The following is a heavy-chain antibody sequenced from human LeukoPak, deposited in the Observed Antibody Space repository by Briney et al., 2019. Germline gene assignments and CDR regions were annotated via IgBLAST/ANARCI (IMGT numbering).Heavy chain of an antibody. J-gene: IGHJ4*02. V-gene: IGHV4-4*02. CDR1: GVSISSSNW. CDR2: IYHSGST. CDR3: ARAGRGYDILTGYYMGGIDY. Sequence: PSETLSLTCAVSGVSISSSNWWHWVRQPPGKGLEWIGEIYHSGSTNYNPSLKSRVTISVDTSKNQFSLKLSSVTAADTAVYYCARAGRGYDILTGYYMGGIDYWGQGTLVTVSS. D-gene: IGHD3-9*01.